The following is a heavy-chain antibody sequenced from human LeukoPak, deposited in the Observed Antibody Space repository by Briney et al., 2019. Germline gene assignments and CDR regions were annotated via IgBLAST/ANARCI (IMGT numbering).Heavy chain of an antibody. J-gene: IGHJ4*02. CDR3: ARLSPSSSSDY. CDR1: GYTFTGYY. Sequence: ASVKVSCKASGYTFTGYYMHWVRQAPGQGLEWMGWINPNSGSTNYAQNFQGRVTMTRDTSISTAYMELSRLRSDDTAVYYCARLSPSSSSDYWGQGTLVTVSS. D-gene: IGHD6-6*01. V-gene: IGHV1-2*02. CDR2: INPNSGST.